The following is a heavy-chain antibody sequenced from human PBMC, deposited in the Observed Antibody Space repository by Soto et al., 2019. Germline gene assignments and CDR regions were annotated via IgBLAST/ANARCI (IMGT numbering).Heavy chain of an antibody. V-gene: IGHV4-59*01. Sequence: QVQLQESGPGLVKPSETLSLTCTVSGGSIISGYWSWIRQPPGKGLEWIGYISYSGNTNYNPSLKSRVTMSVDTPKNQYSLSLSSVTTADTAVYYCAGLRGYAGSPIDYWGQGTLVTVSS. CDR2: ISYSGNT. D-gene: IGHD2-15*01. CDR1: GGSIISGY. CDR3: AGLRGYAGSPIDY. J-gene: IGHJ4*02.